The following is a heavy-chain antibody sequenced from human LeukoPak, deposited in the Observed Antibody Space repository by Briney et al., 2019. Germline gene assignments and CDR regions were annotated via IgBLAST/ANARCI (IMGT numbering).Heavy chain of an antibody. D-gene: IGHD3-10*01. V-gene: IGHV3-21*01. J-gene: IGHJ4*02. Sequence: GGSLRLSCAASGFTFSSYTMNWVRQAPGKGLEWVSSISTSSSYIYYADSVKGRFTISRENAKNSLYLQMNSLRAEDTAVYYCARVPMVRGIAIAEADYWGQGTLVTVSS. CDR1: GFTFSSYT. CDR3: ARVPMVRGIAIAEADY. CDR2: ISTSSSYI.